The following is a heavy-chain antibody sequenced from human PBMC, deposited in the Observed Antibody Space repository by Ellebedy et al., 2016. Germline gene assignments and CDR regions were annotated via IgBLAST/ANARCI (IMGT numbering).Heavy chain of an antibody. Sequence: GESLKISXEGSGSKFRNYYTVWLRQVSGKGLEWVGYIYPDDFRPRYSPSFQDRVTISADTSTNTAFLQWRSLRASDTAKYYCARADVDLTLGRVETPAQYFDLWGRGTLVTVSS. CDR2: IYPDDFRP. J-gene: IGHJ2*01. CDR3: ARADVDLTLGRVETPAQYFDL. D-gene: IGHD3-16*01. CDR1: GSKFRNYY. V-gene: IGHV5-51*01.